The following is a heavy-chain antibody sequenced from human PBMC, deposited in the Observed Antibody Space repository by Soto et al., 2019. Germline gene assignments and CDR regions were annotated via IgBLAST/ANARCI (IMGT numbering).Heavy chain of an antibody. CDR2: ISASGGTT. CDR1: GFTFSSYA. CDR3: ARDMVTPGAPQLIYNWFDP. J-gene: IGHJ5*02. D-gene: IGHD5-18*01. Sequence: GGSLRLSCAASGFTFSSYAMSWVRLAPGKGLEWVSTISASGGTTYYADSVKGRFTISRDNSKNTLYLQMNSLRAEDTAVYYCARDMVTPGAPQLIYNWFDPWGQGTLVTVSS. V-gene: IGHV3-23*01.